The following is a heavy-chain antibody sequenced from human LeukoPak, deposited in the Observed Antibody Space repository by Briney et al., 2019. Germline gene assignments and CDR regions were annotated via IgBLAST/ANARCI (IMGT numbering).Heavy chain of an antibody. V-gene: IGHV4-59*01. J-gene: IGHJ4*02. CDR1: GGSISSYY. CDR2: IYYSGST. D-gene: IGHD6-6*01. CDR3: ARYSSSSSYFEY. Sequence: SETLSLTCTVSGGSISSYYWSWIRQPPGKGLEWIGYIYYSGSTNYNPSLKSRVTISVDTSKNQFSLKLSSVTAADTAVYYCARYSSSSSYFEYWGQGTLVTVSS.